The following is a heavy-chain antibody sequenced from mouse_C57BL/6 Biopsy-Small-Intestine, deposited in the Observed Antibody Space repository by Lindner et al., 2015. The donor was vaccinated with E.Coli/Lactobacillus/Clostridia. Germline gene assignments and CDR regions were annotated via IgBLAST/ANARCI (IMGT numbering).Heavy chain of an antibody. V-gene: IGHV1-62-3*01. J-gene: IGHJ4*01. CDR3: ARSGPLANWEGYAMDY. CDR2: IDPNSGGT. CDR1: GYTFTSYW. Sequence: VQLQESGAELVKPGASVKLSSKASGYTFTSYWMHWVKQRPGRGLEWIGRIDPNSGGTKYNEKFKSKATLTVDKPSSTAYMQLSSLTSEDSAVYYCARSGPLANWEGYAMDYWGQGTSVTVSS. D-gene: IGHD4-1*01.